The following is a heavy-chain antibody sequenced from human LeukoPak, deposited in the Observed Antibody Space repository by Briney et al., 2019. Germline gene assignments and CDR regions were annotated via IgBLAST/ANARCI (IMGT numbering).Heavy chain of an antibody. CDR1: GFTVSSNY. V-gene: IGHV3-53*01. CDR3: ARGRGFGTTGGNDAFDI. J-gene: IGHJ3*02. D-gene: IGHD1-1*01. Sequence: PGGSLRLSCAASGFTVSSNYMSWVRQAPGKGLEWVSVIYSGGSTYYADSVKGRFTISRDNSKNTLYLQMNSLRAEDTAVYYCARGRGFGTTGGNDAFDIWGQGTMVTVSS. CDR2: IYSGGST.